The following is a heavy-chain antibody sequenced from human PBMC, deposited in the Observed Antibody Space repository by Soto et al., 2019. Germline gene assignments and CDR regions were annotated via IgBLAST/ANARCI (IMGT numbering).Heavy chain of an antibody. D-gene: IGHD6-6*01. J-gene: IGHJ6*02. Sequence: ASVKVSCKASGYTFTSYYIHWVRQAPGQGLEWMGIINPSGGSTSYAQKFQGRVTMTRDTSTSTVYMELSSLRSEETAVYYCARPIAAHAFYYYYGMDVWGQGTTVTVSS. CDR2: INPSGGST. CDR3: ARPIAAHAFYYYYGMDV. CDR1: GYTFTSYY. V-gene: IGHV1-46*01.